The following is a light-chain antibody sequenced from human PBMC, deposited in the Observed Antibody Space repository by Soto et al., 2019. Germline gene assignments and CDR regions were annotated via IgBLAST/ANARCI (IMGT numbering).Light chain of an antibody. J-gene: IGKJ2*01. CDR1: QDISNY. CDR2: DAS. V-gene: IGKV1-33*01. CDR3: QQYDNLPRYT. Sequence: DIQMTQSPSALSASVGDRVTITCQASQDISNYLNWYQQKPGTAPKLLIYDASSLETGVPLRFSGSGSGTDFTLTITDLQPEDIATYYCQQYDNLPRYTFGQGTKLEIK.